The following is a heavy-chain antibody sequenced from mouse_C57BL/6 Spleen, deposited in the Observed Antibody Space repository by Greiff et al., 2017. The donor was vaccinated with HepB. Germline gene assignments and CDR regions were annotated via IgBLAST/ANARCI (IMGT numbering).Heavy chain of an antibody. D-gene: IGHD2-1*01. J-gene: IGHJ2*01. Sequence: VKLMESGAELVRPGASVTLSCKASGYTFTDYEMHWVKQTPVHGLEWIGAIDPETGGTAYNQKFKGKAILTADKSSSTAYMELRSLTSEDSAVYYCTRRALYYGNYVDFDYWGQGTTLTVSS. CDR2: IDPETGGT. V-gene: IGHV1-15*01. CDR3: TRRALYYGNYVDFDY. CDR1: GYTFTDYE.